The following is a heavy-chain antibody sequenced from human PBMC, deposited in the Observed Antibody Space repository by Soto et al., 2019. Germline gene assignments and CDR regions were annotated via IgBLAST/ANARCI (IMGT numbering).Heavy chain of an antibody. CDR1: GGSISSGGYY. CDR3: ARPSLNYYDSSGYSSLVFDY. CDR2: IYYSGST. Sequence: LSLTCTVSGGSISSGGYYWSWIRQHPGKGLERIGYIYYSGSTYYNPSLKSRVTISVDTSKNQFSLKLSSVTAADTAVYYCARPSLNYYDSSGYSSLVFDYWGQGTLVTVSS. D-gene: IGHD3-22*01. V-gene: IGHV4-31*03. J-gene: IGHJ4*02.